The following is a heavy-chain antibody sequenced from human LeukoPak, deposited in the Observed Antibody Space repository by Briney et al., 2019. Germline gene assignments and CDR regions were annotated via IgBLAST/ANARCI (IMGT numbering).Heavy chain of an antibody. D-gene: IGHD3-10*01. CDR1: GFTFSSYA. CDR3: VKDEAYGSGIAPAYYFDY. V-gene: IGHV3-64D*09. Sequence: GGSPRLSCSASGFTFSSYAMHWVRQAPGKGLEYVSAISSNGGSTYYADSVKGRFTISRDNSKNTLYLQMSSLRAEDTAVYYCVKDEAYGSGIAPAYYFDYWGQGTLVTVSS. J-gene: IGHJ4*02. CDR2: ISSNGGST.